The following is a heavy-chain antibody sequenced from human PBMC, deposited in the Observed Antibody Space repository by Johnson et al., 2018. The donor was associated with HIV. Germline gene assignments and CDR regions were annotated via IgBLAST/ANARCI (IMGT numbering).Heavy chain of an antibody. V-gene: IGHV3-33*06. CDR3: AKGRGGGEAFDI. J-gene: IGHJ3*02. CDR1: GFTFSSYG. CDR2: IWYDGSNK. Sequence: QVQLVESGGGVVQPGRSLRLSCAASGFTFSSYGMHWVRQAPGKGLEWVAVIWYDGSNKYYADSVKGRFTISRDNSKNTLYLQMNSLRAEDTAVYYCAKGRGGGEAFDIWGQGTMVAVSS.